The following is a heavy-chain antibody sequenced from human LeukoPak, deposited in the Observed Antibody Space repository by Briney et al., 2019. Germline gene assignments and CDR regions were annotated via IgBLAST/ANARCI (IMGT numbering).Heavy chain of an antibody. Sequence: ASVKVSCKASGYTFTSYDINWVRQATGQGLEWMGWMNPNSGNTGYAQKFQGRVTITRNTPISTAYMELSSLRSEDTAVYYCARGRSTLSILGYCSGGSCLSGDAFDIWGQGTMVTVSS. CDR2: MNPNSGNT. J-gene: IGHJ3*02. D-gene: IGHD2-15*01. V-gene: IGHV1-8*03. CDR3: ARGRSTLSILGYCSGGSCLSGDAFDI. CDR1: GYTFTSYD.